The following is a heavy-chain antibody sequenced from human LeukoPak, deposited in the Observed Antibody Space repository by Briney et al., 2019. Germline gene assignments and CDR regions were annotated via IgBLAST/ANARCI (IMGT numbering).Heavy chain of an antibody. J-gene: IGHJ4*02. V-gene: IGHV3-30-3*01. CDR2: ISYDGSNK. D-gene: IGHD1-26*01. CDR1: GFTFSSYA. Sequence: GGSLRLSCAASGFTFSSYAMHWVRQAPGKGLEWVAVISYDGSNKYYADSVKGRFTISRDNSKNTLYLQMNSLRAEDTAVYYCASGGSYGVPYWGQGALVTVSS. CDR3: ASGGSYGVPY.